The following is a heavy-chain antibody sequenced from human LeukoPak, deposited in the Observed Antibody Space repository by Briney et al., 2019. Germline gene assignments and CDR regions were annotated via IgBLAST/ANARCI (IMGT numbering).Heavy chain of an antibody. CDR3: ARDRHLYDSSGSPYYYYYYMDV. V-gene: IGHV3-21*01. J-gene: IGHJ6*03. CDR1: GFTFSDYS. D-gene: IGHD3-22*01. Sequence: GGSLRLSCAASGFTFSDYSINWVRQAPGKGLVWVSSISSSSSYIYYADSVKGRLTISRDNAKNSLYLQMNSLRAEDTAVYYCARDRHLYDSSGSPYYYYYYMDVWGKGTTVTVSS. CDR2: ISSSSSYI.